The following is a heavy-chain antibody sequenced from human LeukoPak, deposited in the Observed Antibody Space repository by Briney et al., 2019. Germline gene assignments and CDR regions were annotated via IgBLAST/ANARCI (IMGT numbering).Heavy chain of an antibody. Sequence: PGGSLRLSWPASEFTFDDYAMHWVRQAPGKGLEWVSLISGDGGSTYYADSVQGRLTISRHNSKNTLYLQMNSLRAEDTALYYCAKDSERYSGSYSPFDYWGQGTLVTVSS. CDR1: EFTFDDYA. J-gene: IGHJ4*02. CDR3: AKDSERYSGSYSPFDY. V-gene: IGHV3-43*02. CDR2: ISGDGGST. D-gene: IGHD1-26*01.